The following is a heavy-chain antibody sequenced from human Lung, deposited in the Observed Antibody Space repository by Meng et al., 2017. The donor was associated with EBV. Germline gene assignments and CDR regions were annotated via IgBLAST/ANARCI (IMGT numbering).Heavy chain of an antibody. CDR1: GFTVSTNY. CDR2: LYGGGAT. V-gene: IGHV3-53*01. J-gene: IGHJ2*01. CDR3: AREWDFDL. Sequence: LVGSVGGVTQPGVSLRPSCPASGFTVSTNYMSWVRQAPGKGLEWVSILYGGGATYYAGSVKGRFTISRDNSKNTLYLQMNSLRAEDTAVYYCAREWDFDLWGRGTLVTVSS.